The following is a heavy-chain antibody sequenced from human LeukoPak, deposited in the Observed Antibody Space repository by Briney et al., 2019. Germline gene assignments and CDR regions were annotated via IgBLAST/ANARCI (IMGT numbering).Heavy chain of an antibody. Sequence: SETLSLTCTVSGGSFSSYYWSWIRQPPGKELEWIGYIYYSGSTNYNPSLKSRVTILVDTSKNQFSLRLKSVTAADTAIYYCAREGGYSYGYLDYWGQGTLVTVSS. D-gene: IGHD5-18*01. CDR1: GGSFSSYY. CDR2: IYYSGST. V-gene: IGHV4-59*01. CDR3: AREGGYSYGYLDY. J-gene: IGHJ4*02.